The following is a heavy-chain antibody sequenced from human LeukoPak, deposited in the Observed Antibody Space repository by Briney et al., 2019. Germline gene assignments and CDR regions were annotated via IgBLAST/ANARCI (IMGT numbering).Heavy chain of an antibody. CDR1: GYTFTSYA. D-gene: IGHD5-12*01. J-gene: IGHJ4*02. V-gene: IGHV1-3*01. CDR2: INAGNDNT. Sequence: GASVKVSCKASGYTFTSYAMHWVRQAPGQRLEWTGWINAGNDNTKYSQKFQDRVTITRDTSASTAYMELSSLRSEDTAMYYCASSRGYDVGGYFDYWGQGTLVTVSS. CDR3: ASSRGYDVGGYFDY.